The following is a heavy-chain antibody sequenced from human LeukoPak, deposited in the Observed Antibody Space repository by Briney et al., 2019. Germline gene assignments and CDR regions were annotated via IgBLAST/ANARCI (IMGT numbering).Heavy chain of an antibody. CDR3: ARDLCWGCFDD. D-gene: IGHD3-10*02. CDR1: GFTFSSYE. Sequence: GGSLRLSCAASGFTFSSYEMNWVRQAPGKGLEWVSYISSSGSTIYYGDSVKGRFTISRDNSRNTLYLQMNSLRVDDTAVYYCARDLCWGCFDDWGQGNLVTVSS. V-gene: IGHV3-48*03. J-gene: IGHJ4*02. CDR2: ISSSGSTI.